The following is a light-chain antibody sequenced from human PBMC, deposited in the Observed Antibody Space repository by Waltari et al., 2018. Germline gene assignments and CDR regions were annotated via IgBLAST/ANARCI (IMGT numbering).Light chain of an antibody. CDR2: DVS. CDR1: SSDIGAFKH. J-gene: IGLJ3*02. Sequence: QSALTQPASVSGSPGQSITISCTGTSSDIGAFKHVSWYQQHPGKAPRLMIFDVSDRPSGVSTRFSGSKSGNTASLTISGLQAEDEADDYCLSFTSSSTWVFGGGTKLTVL. CDR3: LSFTSSSTWV. V-gene: IGLV2-14*03.